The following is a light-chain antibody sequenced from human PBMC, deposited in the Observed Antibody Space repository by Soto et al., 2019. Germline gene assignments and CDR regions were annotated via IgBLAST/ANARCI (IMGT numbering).Light chain of an antibody. CDR2: GAS. Sequence: ELLLTQSPGTLSFSPGDRSTLSFRSSQSVSSTYLAWYQQKPGQAPRLLIYGASSRATGIPDRFSGSGSGTDFTLTISSLEPEDFAVYYCQQRNIWPPVTFGQGTRLEIK. CDR1: QSVSSTY. J-gene: IGKJ5*01. CDR3: QQRNIWPPVT. V-gene: IGKV3D-20*02.